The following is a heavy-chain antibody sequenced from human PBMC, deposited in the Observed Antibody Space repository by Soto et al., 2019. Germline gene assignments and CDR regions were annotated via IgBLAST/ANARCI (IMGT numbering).Heavy chain of an antibody. CDR3: ARGGRTNYYYGFDV. CDR2: ISAYNGNT. V-gene: IGHV1-18*01. D-gene: IGHD2-15*01. CDR1: GYTFSNYG. J-gene: IGHJ6*02. Sequence: ASVKVSCKASGYTFSNYGITWVRQAPGQGLEWMGWISAYNGNTNYAQKVQARVTMTTDTSTSTAYMELRRLRSDDSAVYYCARGGRTNYYYGFDVWGQGTMVTVS.